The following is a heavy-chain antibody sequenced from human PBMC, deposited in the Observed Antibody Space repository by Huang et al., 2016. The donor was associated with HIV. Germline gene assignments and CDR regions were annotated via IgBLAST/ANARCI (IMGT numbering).Heavy chain of an antibody. CDR1: EYTLTELS. Sequence: QVQLVQSRAEVKKPGASVKVSCKVSEYTLTELSIHWVRQPPGKGLECMGGFDPEIGETIYAQKCQGRVTMTKDTSTGTAFMELSGLRPEDTAVYYCATGFDVFFDFWGQGTLVTVSS. D-gene: IGHD3-9*01. CDR2: FDPEIGET. J-gene: IGHJ4*02. CDR3: ATGFDVFFDF. V-gene: IGHV1-24*01.